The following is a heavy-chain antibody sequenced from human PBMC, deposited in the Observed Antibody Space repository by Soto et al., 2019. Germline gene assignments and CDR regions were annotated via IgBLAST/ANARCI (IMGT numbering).Heavy chain of an antibody. CDR1: GGTFSSYT. D-gene: IGHD2-15*01. V-gene: IGHV1-69*02. CDR2: MIPILGIA. CDR3: ARGDCSGGSCYLNYYYYYMDV. Sequence: QVQLVQSGAEVKKPGSSVKVSCKASGGTFSSYTISWVRQAPGQGLEWMGRMIPILGIANYAQKCQGRVTITADKSASTDYMELSSLRSEDTAVYYCARGDCSGGSCYLNYYYYYMDVWGKGTTVTVSS. J-gene: IGHJ6*03.